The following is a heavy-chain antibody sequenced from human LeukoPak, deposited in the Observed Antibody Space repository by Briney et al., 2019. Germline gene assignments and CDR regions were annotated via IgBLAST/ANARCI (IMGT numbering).Heavy chain of an antibody. CDR3: ARAGRGFWSGYGGSGYFDY. D-gene: IGHD3-3*01. J-gene: IGHJ4*02. CDR1: GFTFSSYW. Sequence: HSGGSLRLSCAASGFTFSSYWMSWVRQAPGKGLEWVANIKQDGSEKYYVDSVKGRFTISRDNAKNSLYLQMNSLRAEDTAVYYCARAGRGFWSGYGGSGYFDYWGQGTLVTVSS. V-gene: IGHV3-7*04. CDR2: IKQDGSEK.